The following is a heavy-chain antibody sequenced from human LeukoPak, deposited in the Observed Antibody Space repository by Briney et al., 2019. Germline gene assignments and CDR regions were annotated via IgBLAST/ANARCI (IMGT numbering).Heavy chain of an antibody. Sequence: GASVKVSCKVSGYTLTELSMHWVRQAPGKGLVWMGGFDPEDGETIYAQKFQGRVTMTENTSTDTAYMELSSLRSEDTAVYYCATDLLSVGATTFGYWGQGTLVTVSS. CDR3: ATDLLSVGATTFGY. CDR2: FDPEDGET. J-gene: IGHJ4*02. V-gene: IGHV1-24*01. CDR1: GYTLTELS. D-gene: IGHD1-26*01.